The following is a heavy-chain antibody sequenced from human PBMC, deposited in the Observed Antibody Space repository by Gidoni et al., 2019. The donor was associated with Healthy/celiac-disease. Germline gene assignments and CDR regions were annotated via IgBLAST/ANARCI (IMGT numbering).Heavy chain of an antibody. CDR2: ST. J-gene: IGHJ4*02. CDR3: ARGSEVMYFDY. Sequence: STYYNPSLKSRVTISVDRSKNQFSLKLSSVTAADTAVYYCARGSEVMYFDYWGQGTLVTVSS. V-gene: IGHV4-30-2*01. D-gene: IGHD3-10*01.